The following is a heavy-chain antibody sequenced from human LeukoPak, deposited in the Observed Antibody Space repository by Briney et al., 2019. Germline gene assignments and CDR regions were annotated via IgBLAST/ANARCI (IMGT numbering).Heavy chain of an antibody. D-gene: IGHD6-6*01. CDR3: ALGSSSAGDAFDI. CDR1: GYTFTSYG. V-gene: IGHV1-2*02. CDR2: INPNSGGT. J-gene: IGHJ3*02. Sequence: ASVKVSCKASGYTFTSYGISWVRQAPGQGLEWMGWINPNSGGTNYAQKFQGRVTMTRDTSISTAYMELSRLRSDDTAVYYCALGSSSAGDAFDIWGQGTMVTVSS.